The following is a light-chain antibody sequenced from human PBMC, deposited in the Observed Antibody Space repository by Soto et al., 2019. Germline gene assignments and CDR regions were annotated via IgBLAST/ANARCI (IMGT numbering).Light chain of an antibody. CDR1: QTVRNNY. Sequence: VLTHSPGTLPCAPGEIATLSCRARQTVRNNYLAWYQQTPGQAPTLLIYDASSRATGIPDRFSGGGSGTDFTLTISRLQPEAFAVYYCQQFSSYPLTFGGGTKVEIK. J-gene: IGKJ4*01. V-gene: IGKV3-20*01. CDR3: QQFSSYPLT. CDR2: DAS.